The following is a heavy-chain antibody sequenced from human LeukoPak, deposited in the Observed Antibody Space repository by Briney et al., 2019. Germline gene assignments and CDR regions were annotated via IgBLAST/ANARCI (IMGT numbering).Heavy chain of an antibody. J-gene: IGHJ5*02. D-gene: IGHD5/OR15-5a*01. CDR1: GFTFSDNY. Sequence: GGSLRLSCESSGFTFSDNYMSWIRQAPWKGLEWLSSISSSSTTIFYADSVKGRFTISRDNAKNSLFLQMNSLRADDTAVYYCARDLTGIGVYVAWGQGTLVTVSS. CDR3: ARDLTGIGVYVA. V-gene: IGHV3-11*01. CDR2: ISSSSTTI.